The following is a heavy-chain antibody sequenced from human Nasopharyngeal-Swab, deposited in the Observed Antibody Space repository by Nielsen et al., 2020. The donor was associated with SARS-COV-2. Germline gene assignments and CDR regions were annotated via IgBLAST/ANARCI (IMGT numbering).Heavy chain of an antibody. CDR2: ISEDGSIT. D-gene: IGHD2-2*01. V-gene: IGHV3-74*01. CDR1: GFTFSSLW. Sequence: GGSLRPSFAASGFTFSSLWLNWFRQAPGKGLVWVSRISEDGSITTYADAVKGRFTISRDNTKNTLILQMNSLRADDTAIYYCASQLGHPDSWGQGTLVTVSS. CDR3: ASQLGHPDS. J-gene: IGHJ4*02.